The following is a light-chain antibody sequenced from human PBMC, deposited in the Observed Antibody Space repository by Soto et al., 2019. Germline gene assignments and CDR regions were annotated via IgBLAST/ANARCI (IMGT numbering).Light chain of an antibody. CDR2: AAS. J-gene: IGKJ1*01. V-gene: IGKV1-27*01. CDR3: QKYNSAPRT. CDR1: QGISNY. Sequence: DIQMTQSPSSLSASVGDRVTITCRASQGISNYLAWYQQKPGKDTKLLIYAASTLQSGLPSRFGGSGSGTDFTLTISSLQPEDVATYYCQKYNSAPRTFGQGTQVEIK.